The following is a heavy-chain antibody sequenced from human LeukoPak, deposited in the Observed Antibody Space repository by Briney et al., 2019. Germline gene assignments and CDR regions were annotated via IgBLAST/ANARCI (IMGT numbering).Heavy chain of an antibody. Sequence: INPNSGNTGYAQKFQGRVTMTRNTSISTAYMELSSLRSEDTAVYYCARGSPHTAMAHDYWGQGTLVTVSS. D-gene: IGHD5-18*01. V-gene: IGHV1-8*01. J-gene: IGHJ4*02. CDR3: ARGSPHTAMAHDY. CDR2: INPNSGNT.